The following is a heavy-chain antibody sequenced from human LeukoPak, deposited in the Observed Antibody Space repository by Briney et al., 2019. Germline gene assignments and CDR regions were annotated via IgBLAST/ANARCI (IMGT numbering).Heavy chain of an antibody. V-gene: IGHV4-59*08. J-gene: IGHJ4*02. CDR1: GGSISSYY. Sequence: SETLSLTCTVSGGSISSYYWSWIRQPPGKGLEWIGYIYYSGSTNYNPSLRSRVTISVDTSKNQFSLKLSSVTAADTVVYYCARQAGTVTAPFDYWGQGTLVTVSS. CDR2: IYYSGST. D-gene: IGHD2-21*02. CDR3: ARQAGTVTAPFDY.